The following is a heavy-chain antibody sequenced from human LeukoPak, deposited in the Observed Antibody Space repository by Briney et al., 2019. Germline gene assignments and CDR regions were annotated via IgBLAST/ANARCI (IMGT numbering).Heavy chain of an antibody. Sequence: PGGSLRLSCAASGFTFSNYGMHWVRQAPGKGLEWVALIWYDGSNKYYADSVKGRFTISRDNSKNTLFLQTNSLRAEDTAVYYCAKSSSWTYNWFDPWGQGTLVTVSS. CDR2: IWYDGSNK. CDR1: GFTFSNYG. J-gene: IGHJ5*02. V-gene: IGHV3-33*06. D-gene: IGHD6-13*01. CDR3: AKSSSWTYNWFDP.